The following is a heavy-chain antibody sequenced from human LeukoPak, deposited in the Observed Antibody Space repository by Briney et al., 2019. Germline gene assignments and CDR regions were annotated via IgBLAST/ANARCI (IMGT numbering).Heavy chain of an antibody. CDR3: ARGFAGFDP. Sequence: GGSLRLSCAASGFTFSSYWMHWVRQAPGGGPVWVSRISTDGSSTSYADSVKGRFTISRDNAKNTLYLQINSLRAEDTAVFYCARGFAGFDPWGQGTLVTVSS. CDR2: ISTDGSST. V-gene: IGHV3-74*01. CDR1: GFTFSSYW. J-gene: IGHJ5*02.